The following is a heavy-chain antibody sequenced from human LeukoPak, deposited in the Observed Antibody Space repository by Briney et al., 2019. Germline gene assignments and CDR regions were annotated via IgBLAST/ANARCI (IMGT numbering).Heavy chain of an antibody. Sequence: PGGSLRLSCAASGFTFSSYSMNWVRQAPGKGLGWVSSITSGGSYMYYADSVKGRFTISRDNAKNSLYLQMNSLRAEDTAVYYCARDPDGSEAYFDYWAREPWSPSPQ. CDR3: ARDPDGSEAYFDY. CDR1: GFTFSSYS. D-gene: IGHD5-24*01. CDR2: ITSGGSYM. V-gene: IGHV3-21*01. J-gene: IGHJ4*02.